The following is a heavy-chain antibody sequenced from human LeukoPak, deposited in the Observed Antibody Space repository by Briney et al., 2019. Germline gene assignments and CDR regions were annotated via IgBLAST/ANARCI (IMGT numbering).Heavy chain of an antibody. V-gene: IGHV3-21*05. CDR1: GFSFSSYS. CDR2: ISTSSGFI. D-gene: IGHD2-2*01. CDR3: ARGAFNTSPDH. J-gene: IGHJ4*02. Sequence: GGSLRLSCAASGFSFSSYSMNWVRQAPGKGLEWISYISTSSGFISYADSVKGRFTISRDNAKNSLYLQMNSLRAEDTAAYYCARGAFNTSPDHWGQGILVTVSS.